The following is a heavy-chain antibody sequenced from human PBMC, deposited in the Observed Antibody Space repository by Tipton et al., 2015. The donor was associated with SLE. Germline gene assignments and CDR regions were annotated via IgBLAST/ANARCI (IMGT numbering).Heavy chain of an antibody. CDR1: GYSISSGYY. Sequence: TLSLTCAVSGYSISSGYYWSWIRQPAGKGLEWIGYIYTSGSTYYNPSLKSRVTISVDTSKNQFSLKLSSVTAADTAVYYCARDHPIMTTVTSWGQGTLVTVSS. CDR3: ARDHPIMTTVTS. D-gene: IGHD4-17*01. V-gene: IGHV4-61*09. CDR2: IYTSGST. J-gene: IGHJ4*02.